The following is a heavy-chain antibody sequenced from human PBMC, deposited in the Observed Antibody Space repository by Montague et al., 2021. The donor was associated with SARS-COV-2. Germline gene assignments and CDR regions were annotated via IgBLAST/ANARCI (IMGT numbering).Heavy chain of an antibody. CDR1: GFAFSSYL. V-gene: IGHV3-21*06. J-gene: IGHJ4*02. Sequence: SLRLSCAASGFAFSSYLVNWVRQAPGKGLEWVSSISTLDSYIYYADSVRGRFTISRDDAKNSLFLQLNSLRVEDTAVYYCARGGYYGSGSLLDSWGQGTLVTVSS. D-gene: IGHD3-10*01. CDR2: ISTLDSYI. CDR3: ARGGYYGSGSLLDS.